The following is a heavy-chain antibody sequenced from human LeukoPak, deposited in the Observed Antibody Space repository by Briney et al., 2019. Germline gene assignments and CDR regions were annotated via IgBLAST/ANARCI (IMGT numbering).Heavy chain of an antibody. CDR1: GFTFDDYG. D-gene: IGHD2-15*01. V-gene: IGHV3-74*01. CDR2: INSDGSST. J-gene: IGHJ4*02. CDR3: ARGIADLDY. Sequence: GGSLRLSCAASGFTFDDYGMSWVRQAPGKGLVWVSRINSDGSSTTYADSVRGRFTTSRDNTKNTLYLQMDSLRAEDTAVYYYARGIADLDYWGRGALVTVSS.